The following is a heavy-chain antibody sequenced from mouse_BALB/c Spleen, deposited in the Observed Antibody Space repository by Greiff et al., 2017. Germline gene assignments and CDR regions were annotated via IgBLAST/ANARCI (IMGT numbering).Heavy chain of an antibody. V-gene: IGHV14-4*02. Sequence: EVQLQQSGAELVRSGASVKLSCTASGFNIKDYYMHWVKQRPEQGLEWIGWIDPENGDTEYAPKFQGKATMTADTSSNTAYLQLSSLTSEDTAVYYCRYDYAWFAYWGQGTLVTVSA. CDR1: GFNIKDYY. J-gene: IGHJ3*01. D-gene: IGHD2-4*01. CDR2: IDPENGDT. CDR3: RYDYAWFAY.